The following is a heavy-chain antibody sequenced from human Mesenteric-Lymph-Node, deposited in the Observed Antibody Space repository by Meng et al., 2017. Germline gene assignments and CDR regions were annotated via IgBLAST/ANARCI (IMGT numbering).Heavy chain of an antibody. CDR1: GGSFSGYY. J-gene: IGHJ5*02. CDR2: INHSGST. Sequence: LQQWGAGLLKPSETLSLTCAVYGGSFSGYYWSWIRQPPGKGLEWIGEINHSGSTNYNPSLKSRVTISVDTSKNQFSLKLSSVTAADTAVYYCARGLVVPAAPADWFDPWGQGTLVTVSS. D-gene: IGHD2-2*01. V-gene: IGHV4-34*01. CDR3: ARGLVVPAAPADWFDP.